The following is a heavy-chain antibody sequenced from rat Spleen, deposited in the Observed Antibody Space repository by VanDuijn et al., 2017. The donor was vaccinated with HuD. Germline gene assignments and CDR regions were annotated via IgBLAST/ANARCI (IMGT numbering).Heavy chain of an antibody. Sequence: VQLVESGGGLVQPGRSLKLSCAASGFTFSDYYMAWVRQAPTKGLEWVATISFDGGRNFYRDSVKGRFTISRDNTKSTLSLQMDSLRSEDTATYYCARRHYGYTDYFDYWGQGVMVPVSS. V-gene: IGHV5-29*01. J-gene: IGHJ2*01. CDR1: GFTFSDYY. CDR3: ARRHYGYTDYFDY. CDR2: ISFDGGRN. D-gene: IGHD1-11*01.